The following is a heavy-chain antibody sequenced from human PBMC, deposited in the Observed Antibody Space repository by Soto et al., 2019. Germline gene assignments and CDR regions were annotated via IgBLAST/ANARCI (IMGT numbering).Heavy chain of an antibody. Sequence: QVQLVQSGAEVKKPGSSVKVSCKASGGTFSTSTFTWVRQAPGQGLEWMGRTIPILDVADYAQDFQGRVTSTADKSTNTAYMELTSLTSKDTAVYYCARDSPIGSTYSGYDAIDSWGQGTLVTVSS. J-gene: IGHJ4*02. CDR1: GGTFSTST. CDR2: TIPILDVA. V-gene: IGHV1-69*08. CDR3: ARDSPIGSTYSGYDAIDS. D-gene: IGHD5-12*01.